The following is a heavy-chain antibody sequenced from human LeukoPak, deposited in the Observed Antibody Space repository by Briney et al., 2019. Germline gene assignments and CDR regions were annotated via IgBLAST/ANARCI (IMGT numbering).Heavy chain of an antibody. CDR3: ARDSVSTYYFDY. V-gene: IGHV4-59*01. D-gene: IGHD5/OR15-5a*01. CDR2: IYYSGST. Sequence: SETLSLTCTVSGGSISSYYWGWIRQPPGKGLEWIGYIYYSGSTNYNPSLKSRVTISVDTSKNQFSLKLSSVTAADTAVYYCARDSVSTYYFDYWGQGTLVTVSS. CDR1: GGSISSYY. J-gene: IGHJ4*02.